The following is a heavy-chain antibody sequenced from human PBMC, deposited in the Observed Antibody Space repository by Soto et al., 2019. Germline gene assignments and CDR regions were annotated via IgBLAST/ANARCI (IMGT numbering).Heavy chain of an antibody. J-gene: IGHJ3*02. Sequence: SVKVSCKASGGTFSSYAISWVRQAPGQGLEWMGGIIPIFGTANYAQKFQGRVTITADESTSTAYMELSSLRSEDTAVYYCAFTYYYDSSGPAGAFDIWGQGTMVTVSS. V-gene: IGHV1-69*13. CDR1: GGTFSSYA. D-gene: IGHD3-22*01. CDR3: AFTYYYDSSGPAGAFDI. CDR2: IIPIFGTA.